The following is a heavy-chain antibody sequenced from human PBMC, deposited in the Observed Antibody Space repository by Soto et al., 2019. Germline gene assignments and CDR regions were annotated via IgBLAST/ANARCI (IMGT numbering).Heavy chain of an antibody. V-gene: IGHV4-39*01. J-gene: IGHJ4*02. CDR2: IYYSGST. CDR3: ARRMVRGVIPFDY. Sequence: PSETLSLTCTVSGGSISSSSYYWGWIRQPPGKGLEWIGNIYYSGSTYYNPSLKSQVTISVDTSKNQFSLKLSSVTAADTAVYYCARRMVRGVIPFDYWGQGTLVTVSS. CDR1: GGSISSSSYY. D-gene: IGHD3-10*01.